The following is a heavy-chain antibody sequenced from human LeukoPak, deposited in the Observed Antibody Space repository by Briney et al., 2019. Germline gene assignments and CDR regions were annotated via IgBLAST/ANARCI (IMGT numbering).Heavy chain of an antibody. CDR1: GGSISSSSYY. J-gene: IGHJ4*02. CDR2: INHSGST. V-gene: IGHV4-39*07. CDR3: ARRGPYIVVVTAKGYYFDY. Sequence: SETLSLTCTVSGGSISSSSYYWGWIRQPPGKGLEWIGEINHSGSTNYNPSLKSRVTISVDTSKNQFSLKLSSVTAADTAVYYCARRGPYIVVVTAKGYYFDYWGQGTLVTVSS. D-gene: IGHD2-21*02.